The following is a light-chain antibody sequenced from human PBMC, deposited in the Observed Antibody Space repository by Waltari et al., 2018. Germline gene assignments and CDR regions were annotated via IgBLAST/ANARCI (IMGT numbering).Light chain of an antibody. CDR3: QSYDSSLSGKV. V-gene: IGLV1-40*01. CDR1: TPNPGAGYA. J-gene: IGLJ2*01. CDR2: VNS. Sequence: QSVLTQPPSVSGAPGQRVPIPCTGTTPNPGAGYAVYCYQQLPGKAPKHLIFVNSNRPSGVPDRFSGSKSGTSASLVITGLQAEDEADYYCQSYDSSLSGKVFGGGTKLTVL.